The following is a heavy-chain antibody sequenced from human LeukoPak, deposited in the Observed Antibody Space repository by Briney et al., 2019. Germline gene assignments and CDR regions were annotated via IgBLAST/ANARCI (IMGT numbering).Heavy chain of an antibody. CDR1: GFTFSSYG. CDR3: AKGVPADH. V-gene: IGHV3-30*18. Sequence: PGGSLRLSCAASGFTFSSYGMHWVRQAPGKGLEWVAVISYDGSNKYYADSVKGRFTISRDNSKNTLYLQMNSLGAEDTAVYYCAKGVPADHWGQGTLVTVSS. CDR2: ISYDGSNK. J-gene: IGHJ4*02. D-gene: IGHD2-2*01.